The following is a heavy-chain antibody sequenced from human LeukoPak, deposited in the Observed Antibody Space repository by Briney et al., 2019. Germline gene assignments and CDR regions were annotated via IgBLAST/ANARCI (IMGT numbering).Heavy chain of an antibody. D-gene: IGHD3-10*01. CDR2: INPNSGST. Sequence: ASVKVSCKASGYTFTGYYMHWVRQAPGQGLEWMGWINPNSGSTSYAQKFQGRVTMTRDTSTSTVYMELSSLRSEDTAVYYCARSYGSGSYFQRWGQGTLVTVSS. CDR1: GYTFTGYY. J-gene: IGHJ4*02. CDR3: ARSYGSGSYFQR. V-gene: IGHV1-46*01.